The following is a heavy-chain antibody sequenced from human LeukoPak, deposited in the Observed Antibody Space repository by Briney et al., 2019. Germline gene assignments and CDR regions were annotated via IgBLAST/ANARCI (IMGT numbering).Heavy chain of an antibody. Sequence: SETLSLTCTVSGGSISSYYWSWIRQPPGKGLEWIGYIYYSGSTNYNPSLKSRVTISVDTSKNQFSLKLSPVTAADTAVYYCARQYYDILTGYIYDAFDIWGQGTMVTVSS. CDR1: GGSISSYY. CDR3: ARQYYDILTGYIYDAFDI. J-gene: IGHJ3*02. V-gene: IGHV4-59*08. D-gene: IGHD3-9*01. CDR2: IYYSGST.